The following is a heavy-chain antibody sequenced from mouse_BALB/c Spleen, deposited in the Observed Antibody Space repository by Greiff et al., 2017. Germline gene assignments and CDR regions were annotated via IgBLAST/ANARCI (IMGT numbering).Heavy chain of an antibody. V-gene: IGHV1-61*01. J-gene: IGHJ4*01. CDR1: GYSFTSYW. Sequence: QVQLQQPGAELVRPRASVKLSCKASGYSFTSYWMNWVKQRPGQGLEWIGMIHPPDSETRLNQKFKDKATLTVDKSSSTAYMQLSSPTSEDSAVYYCARSEVYYYAMDYWGQGTSVTVSS. CDR2: IHPPDSET. CDR3: ARSEVYYYAMDY.